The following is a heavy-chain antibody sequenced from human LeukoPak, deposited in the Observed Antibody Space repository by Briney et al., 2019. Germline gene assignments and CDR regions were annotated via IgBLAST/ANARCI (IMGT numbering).Heavy chain of an antibody. CDR1: GFSLSTSGMC. D-gene: IGHD4-23*01. CDR2: IDWDDDK. CDR3: ARTAGGNSYYYYMDV. J-gene: IGHJ6*03. Sequence: SGPALVKPTQTLTLTCTFSGFSLSTSGMCVSWIRQPPGKALEWLARIDWDDDKYYSTSLKTRLTISKDTPKNQVVLTMSNLDPVDTATYYCARTAGGNSYYYYMDVWGKGTTVTVSS. V-gene: IGHV2-70*11.